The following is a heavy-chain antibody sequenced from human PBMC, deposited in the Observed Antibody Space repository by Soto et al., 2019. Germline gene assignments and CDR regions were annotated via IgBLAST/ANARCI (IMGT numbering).Heavy chain of an antibody. J-gene: IGHJ5*02. CDR1: GGSISSSNW. V-gene: IGHV4-4*02. D-gene: IGHD1-7*01. CDR3: ARRQELRGGDNWFDP. CDR2: IYHSGST. Sequence: PSETLSLTCAVSGGSISSSNWWSWVRQPPGKGLEWIGEIYHSGSTNYNPSLKSRVTISVDKSKNQFSLKLSSVTAADTAVYYCARRQELRGGDNWFDPWGQGTLVNVSS.